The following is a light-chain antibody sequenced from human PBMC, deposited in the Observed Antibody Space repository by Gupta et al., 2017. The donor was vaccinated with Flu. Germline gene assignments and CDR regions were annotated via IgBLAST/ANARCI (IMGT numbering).Light chain of an antibody. V-gene: IGKV2-30*01. Sequence: DVVMTQSPVSLPVTLGQPASISCRSSQSLVYSDGNTYLNWFQQRPGQSPRRLIYKVSNRDSGVPDRFSGSGSGTDFTLKISRVEAEDVGVYYCRQGTHWPPYSFGQGTKLEIK. CDR1: QSLVYSDGNTY. J-gene: IGKJ2*03. CDR3: RQGTHWPPYS. CDR2: KVS.